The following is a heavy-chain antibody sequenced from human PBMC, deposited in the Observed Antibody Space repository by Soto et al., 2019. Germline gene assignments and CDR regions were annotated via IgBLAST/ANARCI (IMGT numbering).Heavy chain of an antibody. CDR3: PHAHYASSCYYALPYFDD. D-gene: IGHD3-22*01. CDR1: GFSLSTSGMC. CDR2: IDWDDDK. Sequence: SGPTLVNPTQTLTLTCTFSGFSLSTSGMCVSWIRQPPGKALEWLALIDWDDDKYYSTSLKTRLTISKDTSKNQVVLTMTNMDPVDTTTYYCPHAHYASSCYYALPYFDDWGQGTLVTVSS. J-gene: IGHJ4*02. V-gene: IGHV2-70*01.